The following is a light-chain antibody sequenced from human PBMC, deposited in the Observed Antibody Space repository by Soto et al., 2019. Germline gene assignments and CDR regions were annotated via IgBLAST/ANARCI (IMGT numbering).Light chain of an antibody. CDR3: QVWDSSSDHYV. V-gene: IGLV3-21*02. Sequence: SYELTQPPSVSVAPGQTARITCGGNNIGSKSVHWYQQKPGQAPVLVVYDDSDQPSGIPERFSGSNSENTATLTISRVEAGDEADYYCQVWDSSSDHYVFGTGTKVTVL. CDR1: NIGSKS. J-gene: IGLJ1*01. CDR2: DDS.